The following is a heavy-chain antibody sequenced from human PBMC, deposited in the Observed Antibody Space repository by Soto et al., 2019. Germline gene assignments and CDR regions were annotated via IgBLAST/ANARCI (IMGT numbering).Heavy chain of an antibody. CDR2: MNPNSGNT. Sequence: LVKVSCKASGYTFTSYDINWVRQATGQGLEWMGWMNPNSGNTGYAQKFQGRVTMTRNTSISTAYMELSSLRSEDTAVYYCATSWGPGYYYGMDVWGRGTTVTVSS. CDR3: ATSWGPGYYYGMDV. D-gene: IGHD3-16*01. J-gene: IGHJ6*02. CDR1: GYTFTSYD. V-gene: IGHV1-8*01.